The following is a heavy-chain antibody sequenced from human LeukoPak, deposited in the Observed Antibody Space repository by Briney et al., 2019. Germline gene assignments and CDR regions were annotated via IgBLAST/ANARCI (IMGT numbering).Heavy chain of an antibody. CDR3: ARGPSGYHNT. CDR2: ISGSGGST. D-gene: IGHD5-12*01. J-gene: IGHJ4*02. Sequence: GGTLRLSCAASGFTFSSYGMSWVRQAPGKGLEWVSAISGSGGSTYYADSVKGRFTISRDNAKNSLYLQMNSLRAEDTAVYYCARGPSGYHNTGGQGTLVTVSS. CDR1: GFTFSSYG. V-gene: IGHV3-23*01.